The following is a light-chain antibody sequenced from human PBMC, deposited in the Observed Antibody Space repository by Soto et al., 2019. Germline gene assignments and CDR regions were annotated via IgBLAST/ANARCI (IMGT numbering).Light chain of an antibody. CDR3: QQYGGSPRA. Sequence: EIVLTQSPGTLPLSPGERATLSCRASQSLGSSYLAWYQQKPGQAPRLLIYGVSSRATGIPDRFSGSGSGTDFTLTISRLEPEDFALYYCQQYGGSPRAFGQGTEVEIK. CDR1: QSLGSSY. CDR2: GVS. J-gene: IGKJ1*01. V-gene: IGKV3-20*01.